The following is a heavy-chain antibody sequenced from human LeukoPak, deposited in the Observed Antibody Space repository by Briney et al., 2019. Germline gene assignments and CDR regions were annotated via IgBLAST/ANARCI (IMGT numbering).Heavy chain of an antibody. CDR1: GFTVSTKY. CDR3: ARHLGLYGDYYFDF. CDR2: IYSGGDS. J-gene: IGHJ4*02. D-gene: IGHD4-17*01. V-gene: IGHV3-53*01. Sequence: GGSLRLSCAASGFTVSTKYMSWVRQAPGKGLEWVSVIYSGGDSYCADSVKGRFTVSRDNSKNTLYLQMNSLRAEDTAMYYRARHLGLYGDYYFDFWGQGTLVTVSS.